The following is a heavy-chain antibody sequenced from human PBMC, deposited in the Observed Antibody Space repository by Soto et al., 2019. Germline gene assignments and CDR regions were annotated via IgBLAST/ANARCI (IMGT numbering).Heavy chain of an antibody. J-gene: IGHJ4*02. CDR3: ARLRYCSGGSCYGVDY. CDR1: GGSFSGYY. D-gene: IGHD2-15*01. V-gene: IGHV4-34*01. Sequence: SETLSLTCAVYGGSFSGYYWSWIRQPPGKGLEWIGEINHSGSTNYNPSIKSRVTISVDTSKNQFSLKLSSVTAADTAVYYCARLRYCSGGSCYGVDYWGQGTLVTVSS. CDR2: INHSGST.